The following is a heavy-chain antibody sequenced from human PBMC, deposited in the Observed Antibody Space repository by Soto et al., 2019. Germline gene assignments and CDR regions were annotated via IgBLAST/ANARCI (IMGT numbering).Heavy chain of an antibody. CDR2: INTYNGNT. V-gene: IGHV1-18*01. J-gene: IGHJ4*02. Sequence: QVQLVQSGAEVKKPGASVKVSCKASGYTFTSYGISWVRQAPGQGLEWMGWINTYNGNTKYAQKPXXRXPMTTDTSTSTAYTDLRSLRSDGTAVYYCARAWGVFNVPFDYWGQGTRVTVSS. D-gene: IGHD7-27*01. CDR3: ARAWGVFNVPFDY. CDR1: GYTFTSYG.